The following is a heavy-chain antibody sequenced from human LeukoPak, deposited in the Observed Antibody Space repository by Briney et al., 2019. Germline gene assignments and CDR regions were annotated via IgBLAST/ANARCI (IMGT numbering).Heavy chain of an antibody. V-gene: IGHV4-61*02. CDR2: VYTSGRT. CDR1: GGSITSGSYN. Sequence: PSETLSLTCTVSGGSITSGSYNWTWIRQPAGKGLEWIGRVYTSGRTNYNPSLKSRVTISVDTSKNQFSLKLTSVTAADTAVYYCARGGYCGGDCYVYYWGQGTLVTVSS. CDR3: ARGGYCGGDCYVYY. D-gene: IGHD2-21*01. J-gene: IGHJ4*02.